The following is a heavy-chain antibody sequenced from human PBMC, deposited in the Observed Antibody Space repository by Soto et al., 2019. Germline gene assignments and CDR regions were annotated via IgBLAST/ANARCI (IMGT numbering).Heavy chain of an antibody. J-gene: IGHJ4*02. CDR1: GFTFSSYW. Sequence: EVQLVESGGGLVQPGGSLRLSCAASGFTFSSYWMSWVRQAPGKGLEWVANIKQDGSEKYEVDSVKGRFTISRDNAQNSLYLQMNSLRAEDTAVYYCARGIAVAGIVYWGQGTLVTVSS. V-gene: IGHV3-7*04. D-gene: IGHD6-19*01. CDR2: IKQDGSEK. CDR3: ARGIAVAGIVY.